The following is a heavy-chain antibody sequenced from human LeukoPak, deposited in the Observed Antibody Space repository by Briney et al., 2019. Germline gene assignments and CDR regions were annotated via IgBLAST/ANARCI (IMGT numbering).Heavy chain of an antibody. D-gene: IGHD6-13*01. CDR3: AKARIEALGTGAFDV. CDR2: FSATDGSA. V-gene: IGHV3-23*01. Sequence: GGSLRLSCAASGFTFSIYAMTWVRRAPGKGLEWVADFSATDGSAQYAESVKGRFTISRDNSKNTLYLQMNRMRAEDTAVYYCAKARIEALGTGAFDVWGQGTMVTVSS. CDR1: GFTFSIYA. J-gene: IGHJ3*01.